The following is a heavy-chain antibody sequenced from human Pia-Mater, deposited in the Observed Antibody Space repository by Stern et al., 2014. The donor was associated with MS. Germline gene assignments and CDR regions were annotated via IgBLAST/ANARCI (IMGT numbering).Heavy chain of an antibody. Sequence: QVQLQESGPGLVKPSGTLSLTCAVSGGSISSSNRWSWVRQPPGKGLEWIGESYHTGSANYNPSLKSRVPISIDESKNQFSLNLSSVTAADTAVYYCAREPLGDTWGQGTLVTVSS. CDR1: GGSISSSNR. CDR3: AREPLGDT. J-gene: IGHJ5*02. V-gene: IGHV4-4*02. D-gene: IGHD3-16*01. CDR2: SYHTGSA.